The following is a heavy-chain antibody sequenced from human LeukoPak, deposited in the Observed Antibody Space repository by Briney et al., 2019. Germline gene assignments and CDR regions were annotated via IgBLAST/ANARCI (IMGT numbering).Heavy chain of an antibody. CDR1: GFTFSSYW. D-gene: IGHD3-22*01. Sequence: PGRSLRLSCAASGFTFSSYWMSWVRQAPGKGLEWVANIKQDGSEKYYVDSVKGRFTISRDNAKNSLYLQMNSLRAEDTAVYYCASLYYYDSSGYYDDAFDIWGQGTMVTVSS. V-gene: IGHV3-7*05. CDR2: IKQDGSEK. J-gene: IGHJ3*02. CDR3: ASLYYYDSSGYYDDAFDI.